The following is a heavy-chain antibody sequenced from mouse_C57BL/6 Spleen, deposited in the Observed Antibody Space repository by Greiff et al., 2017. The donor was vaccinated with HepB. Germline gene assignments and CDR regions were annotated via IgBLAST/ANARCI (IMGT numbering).Heavy chain of an antibody. CDR2: IDPETGGT. V-gene: IGHV1-15*01. D-gene: IGHD2-3*01. J-gene: IGHJ4*01. Sequence: VQLQQSGAELVRPGASVTLSCKASGYTFTDYEMHWVKQTPVHGLEWIGAIDPETGGTAYNQKFKGKAILTADKSSSTAYMELRSLTSEDSAVYYCTGYRGIYDGYYEAMDYWGQGTSVTVSS. CDR3: TGYRGIYDGYYEAMDY. CDR1: GYTFTDYE.